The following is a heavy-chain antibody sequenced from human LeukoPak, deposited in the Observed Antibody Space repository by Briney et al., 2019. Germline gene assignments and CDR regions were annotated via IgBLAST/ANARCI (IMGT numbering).Heavy chain of an antibody. J-gene: IGHJ6*03. CDR3: ARDGNRDGDMDV. D-gene: IGHD1-1*01. CDR1: GFNFGSYS. V-gene: IGHV3-48*01. Sequence: PRGSLRLSSAASGFNFGSYSMTWVRQGLGEGREWVSYISSGRPLIYYADSVKGRFTFPRDGAKSSLYLQMNGLRAEDSAVYYCARDGNRDGDMDVWGKGTTVTVSS. CDR2: ISSGRPLI.